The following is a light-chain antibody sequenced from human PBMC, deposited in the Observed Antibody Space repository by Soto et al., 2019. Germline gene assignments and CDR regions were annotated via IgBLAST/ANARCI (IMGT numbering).Light chain of an antibody. CDR1: SSNIEAGYD. V-gene: IGLV1-40*01. J-gene: IGLJ1*01. CDR3: QSCDSSLSGSGV. CDR2: GNR. Sequence: QSVLTQPPSVSGAPGQRVTISCTGTSSNIEAGYDVHWYQQFPGTAPKLLIYGNRNRPSGVPDRFSGSKSGTSASLAITGLQAEDEATYYCQSCDSSLSGSGVFGTGTKVTVL.